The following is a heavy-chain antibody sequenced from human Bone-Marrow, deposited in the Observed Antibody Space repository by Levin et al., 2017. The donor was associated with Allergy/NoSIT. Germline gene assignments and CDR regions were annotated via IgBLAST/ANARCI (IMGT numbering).Heavy chain of an antibody. J-gene: IGHJ6*03. D-gene: IGHD3-3*01. CDR1: GGSISSGGYY. CDR3: ARSYYDFWRGYPPPLGYMDV. CDR2: MYYSGST. Sequence: SETLSLTCTVSGGSISSGGYYWTWIRQRPGTGLEWIGYMYYSGSTYYNPSLKSRVTMSVDTSKNQFSLKLSSVTAADTAVYYCARSYYDFWRGYPPPLGYMDVWGKGTTVTVSS. V-gene: IGHV4-31*03.